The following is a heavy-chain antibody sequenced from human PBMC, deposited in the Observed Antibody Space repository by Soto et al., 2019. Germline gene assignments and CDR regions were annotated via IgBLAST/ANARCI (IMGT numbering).Heavy chain of an antibody. J-gene: IGHJ6*02. Sequence: QVQLMQSGAEVKKPGASVKVSCKASGYTFINYGISWVRQAPGQGLEWMGWISGYNGNTNYAQNLQGRVTMTTDTSTSTGYLELRSLRSDDTAVYYCARVSGSCSSTSCSYYYYYYGMDFWGQGTTVTVSS. V-gene: IGHV1-18*04. CDR1: GYTFINYG. D-gene: IGHD2-2*01. CDR2: ISGYNGNT. CDR3: ARVSGSCSSTSCSYYYYYYGMDF.